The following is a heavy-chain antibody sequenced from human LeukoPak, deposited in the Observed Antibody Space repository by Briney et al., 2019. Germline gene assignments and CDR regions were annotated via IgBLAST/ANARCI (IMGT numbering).Heavy chain of an antibody. D-gene: IGHD3-10*01. V-gene: IGHV3-64*01. Sequence: GGSLRLSCVASGFTFSTYAMHWVRQATGKGLEYVSAISSNGGDTYYANSVMGRFTISRDISKNTLYLQMGSLRPEDMAVYYCARGVAASYYYYGMDVWGQGTTVTVSS. CDR3: ARGVAASYYYYGMDV. J-gene: IGHJ6*02. CDR2: ISSNGGDT. CDR1: GFTFSTYA.